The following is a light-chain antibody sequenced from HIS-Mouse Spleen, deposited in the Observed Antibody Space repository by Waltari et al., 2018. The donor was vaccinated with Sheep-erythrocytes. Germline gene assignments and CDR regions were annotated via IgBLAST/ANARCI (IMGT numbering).Light chain of an antibody. Sequence: QSALTQPASVSGSPGQSITISCTGTRRDVGGYTYVSWYQQHPGKAPKLMIYDVSKRPSGVPDRFSGSKSGNTASLTISGLQAEDEADYYCCSYAGSYNHVFATGTKVTVL. CDR1: RRDVGGYTY. CDR2: DVS. CDR3: CSYAGSYNHV. J-gene: IGLJ1*01. V-gene: IGLV2-11*01.